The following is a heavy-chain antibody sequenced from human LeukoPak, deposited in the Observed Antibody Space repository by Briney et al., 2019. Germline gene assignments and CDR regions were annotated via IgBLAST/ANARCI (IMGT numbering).Heavy chain of an antibody. V-gene: IGHV3-23*01. CDR1: GFTFSSNA. CDR3: VSFYETY. J-gene: IGHJ4*02. D-gene: IGHD2/OR15-2a*01. CDR2: ITASAAST. Sequence: GGSLRLSCAASGFTFSSNAMGWVRQAPGKGLEWVSAITASAASTYYADSVKGRFTISRDNSKNTLYLQMNSLRAEDTAVYYCVSFYETYWGRGTLVTVSS.